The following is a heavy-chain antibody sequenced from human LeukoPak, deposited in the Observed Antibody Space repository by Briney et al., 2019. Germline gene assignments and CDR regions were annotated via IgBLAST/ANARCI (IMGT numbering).Heavy chain of an antibody. CDR1: GYNFTSYW. J-gene: IGHJ3*02. V-gene: IGHV5-10-1*01. D-gene: IGHD3-9*01. CDR3: ASGLYYDILTGSLGAFDI. CDR2: IDPSDSYT. Sequence: GESLQISCKGSGYNFTSYWISWVRQLPGKGLEWMGRIDPSDSYTNYSPSFQGHVTISADKSISTAYLQWSSLKASDTAMYYCASGLYYDILTGSLGAFDIWGQGTMVTVSS.